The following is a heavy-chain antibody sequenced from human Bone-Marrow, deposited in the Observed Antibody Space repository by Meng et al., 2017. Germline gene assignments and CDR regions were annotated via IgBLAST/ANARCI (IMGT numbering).Heavy chain of an antibody. CDR1: GFTVSSNY. CDR2: IYSGGST. CDR3: VRSMRDIVVVPTAIRPYYFDY. Sequence: GGSLRLSCAASGFTVSSNYMSWVRQAPGKGLEWVSVIYSGGSTYYADSVKGRFTISRDNSKNTLYLQMNSLRAEDTAVYYCVRSMRDIVVVPTAIRPYYFDYWGQGTLVTVSS. V-gene: IGHV3-66*02. D-gene: IGHD2-2*02. J-gene: IGHJ4*02.